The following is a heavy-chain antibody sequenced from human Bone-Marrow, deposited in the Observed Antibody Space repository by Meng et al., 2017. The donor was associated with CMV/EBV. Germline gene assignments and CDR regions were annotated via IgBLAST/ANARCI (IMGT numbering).Heavy chain of an antibody. D-gene: IGHD3-9*01. CDR2: IGNSGNIK. Sequence: FTFSDYYMSWIRQAPGKGLEWVSYIGNSGNIKHYADSVKGRFTISRDNAKNSLYLQMNSLRVEDTAVYYCARTHYDILTGSEYYFDYWGQGTLVTVSS. CDR1: FTFSDYY. CDR3: ARTHYDILTGSEYYFDY. V-gene: IGHV3-11*01. J-gene: IGHJ4*02.